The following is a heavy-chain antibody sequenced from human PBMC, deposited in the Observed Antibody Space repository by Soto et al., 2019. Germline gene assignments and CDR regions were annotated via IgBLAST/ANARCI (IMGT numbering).Heavy chain of an antibody. CDR1: GGSVSSGNYY. D-gene: IGHD4-4*01. CDR2: ISNSGST. V-gene: IGHV4-30-4*01. CDR3: ARGDYSKYGLAF. J-gene: IGHJ4*02. Sequence: VQLQESGPGLVKPSQTLSLTSTVSGGSVSSGNYYWSWIRQPPGKGLEWIGHISNSGSTYYNQSLRSRLTISVDTSKNQFSLRLSSVTAADTAVYYCARGDYSKYGLAFWGPGTLVTVSS.